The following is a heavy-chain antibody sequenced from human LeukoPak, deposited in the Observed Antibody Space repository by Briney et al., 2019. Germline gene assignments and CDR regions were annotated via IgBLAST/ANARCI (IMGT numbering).Heavy chain of an antibody. CDR1: GFFFSGYA. CDR2: ISGSGDST. V-gene: IGHV3-23*01. Sequence: PGGSLRLSCAASGFFFSGYARRWVRQAPGKGLEWVSTISGSGDSTYYSESVKGRFTISRDNSRTTLYLQMNSLRAEDTAVYYCARVRSYYYGMDVWGQGTTVTVSS. D-gene: IGHD3-10*01. J-gene: IGHJ6*02. CDR3: ARVRSYYYGMDV.